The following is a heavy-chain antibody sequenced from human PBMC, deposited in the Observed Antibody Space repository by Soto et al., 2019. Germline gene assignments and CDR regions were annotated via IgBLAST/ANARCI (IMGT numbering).Heavy chain of an antibody. V-gene: IGHV3-30-3*01. CDR1: GFTFSSHA. D-gene: IGHD2-2*03. Sequence: PGGSLRLSCAASGFTFSSHAMHWVRQAPGKGLEWVAVISYDGSNKYSADSVKGRFTISRDNSKKTLYLQMNSLRGEDTAVYYCARDGGPREMDKIARGYFFYGMDVWGQGTTVTVSS. J-gene: IGHJ6*02. CDR3: ARDGGPREMDKIARGYFFYGMDV. CDR2: ISYDGSNK.